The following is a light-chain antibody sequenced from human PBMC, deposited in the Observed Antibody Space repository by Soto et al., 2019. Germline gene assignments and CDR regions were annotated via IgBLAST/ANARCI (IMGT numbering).Light chain of an antibody. J-gene: IGKJ1*01. CDR1: QSIAGY. CDR3: LQRSAWPWT. CDR2: DSS. Sequence: IDLTQSPATLSLSPGERATLSCRASQSIAGYLAWYQQKSGQAPRLLIYDSSNRATGIPARFSGSGSGTDFTLTVSSLEPEDFAVYYCLQRSAWPWTFGQGTKVEI. V-gene: IGKV3-11*01.